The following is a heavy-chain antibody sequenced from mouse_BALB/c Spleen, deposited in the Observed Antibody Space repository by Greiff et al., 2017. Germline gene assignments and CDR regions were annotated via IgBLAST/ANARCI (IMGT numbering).Heavy chain of an antibody. D-gene: IGHD2-4*01. CDR1: GFNIKDYY. CDR3: ARGDYGPSFAY. V-gene: IGHV14-1*02. CDR2: IDPENGNT. Sequence: VQLKESGAELVRPGALVKLSCKASGFNIKDYYMHWVKQRPEQGLEWIGWIDPENGNTIYDPKFQGKASITADTSSNTAYLQLSSLTSEDTAVYYCARGDYGPSFAYWGQGTLVTVSA. J-gene: IGHJ3*01.